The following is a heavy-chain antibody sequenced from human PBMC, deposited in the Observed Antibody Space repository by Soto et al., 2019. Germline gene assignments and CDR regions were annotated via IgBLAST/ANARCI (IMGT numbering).Heavy chain of an antibody. CDR3: ARESEDLTSNFDY. CDR2: ISSTTNYI. CDR1: GFTFTRYS. J-gene: IGHJ4*02. V-gene: IGHV3-21*06. Sequence: SGGSLRLSCAASGFTFTRYSMNWVRQAPGKGLEWVSSISSTTNYIYYGDSMKGRFTISRDNAKNSLYLEMNSLRAEDTAVYYCARESEDLTSNFDYWGQGTLVTVSS.